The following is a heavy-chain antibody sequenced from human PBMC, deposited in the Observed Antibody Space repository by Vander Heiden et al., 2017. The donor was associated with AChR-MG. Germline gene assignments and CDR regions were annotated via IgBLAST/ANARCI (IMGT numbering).Heavy chain of an antibody. D-gene: IGHD3-3*01. Sequence: EVQLVESGGGLVQPGRSLRLSCAASGFTFDAYAMHWVRQAPGKGLEWVSGISWNSGSIGYADSVKGRFTISRDNAKNSLYLQMNSLRAEDTALYYCAKTLRFLEWNQFDYWGQGTLVTVSS. CDR3: AKTLRFLEWNQFDY. CDR2: ISWNSGSI. V-gene: IGHV3-9*01. CDR1: GFTFDAYA. J-gene: IGHJ4*02.